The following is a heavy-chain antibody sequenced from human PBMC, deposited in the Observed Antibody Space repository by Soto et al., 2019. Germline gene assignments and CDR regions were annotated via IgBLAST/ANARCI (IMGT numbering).Heavy chain of an antibody. Sequence: PSETLSLTCTVSAGSVSSSNFYWGWIRQPPGKGLEWIGSIDYSGSTYYNPALKSRLSISVEKSKNQFSLKLTSVTAADTAVFFCAGRWSTVTTPGYRYWGPGTLLTVSS. CDR2: IDYSGST. CDR1: AGSVSSSNFY. J-gene: IGHJ4*02. V-gene: IGHV4-39*01. CDR3: AGRWSTVTTPGYRY. D-gene: IGHD4-17*01.